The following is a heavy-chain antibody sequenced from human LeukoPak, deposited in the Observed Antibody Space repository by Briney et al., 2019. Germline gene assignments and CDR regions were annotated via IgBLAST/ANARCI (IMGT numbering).Heavy chain of an antibody. CDR3: AGDRATSYFDY. D-gene: IGHD1-26*01. CDR2: LSASGSTS. Sequence: GGSLRLSCAASGFSFSAYAMSWVRQAPGKGLQWVSTLSASGSTSYYTDSVKGRFNISRDKSKNTLYLQMNSLRAEDTAVYYCAGDRATSYFDYWGQGALVTISS. J-gene: IGHJ4*02. CDR1: GFSFSAYA. V-gene: IGHV3-23*01.